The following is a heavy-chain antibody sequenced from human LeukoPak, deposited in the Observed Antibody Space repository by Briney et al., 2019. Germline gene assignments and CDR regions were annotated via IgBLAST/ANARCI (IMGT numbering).Heavy chain of an antibody. CDR3: ARWDWFLDY. CDR2: IYTSGST. D-gene: IGHD3/OR15-3a*01. V-gene: IGHV4-4*07. Sequence: KPSETLSLTCTVSGGPISSYYWSWIRQPAAKGLEWIGRIYTSGSTNYNPSLKSRVTMSVDTFKNQFSLKLSAVTAPDTAVYYCARWDWFLDYWGQGTLVTVSS. J-gene: IGHJ4*02. CDR1: GGPISSYY.